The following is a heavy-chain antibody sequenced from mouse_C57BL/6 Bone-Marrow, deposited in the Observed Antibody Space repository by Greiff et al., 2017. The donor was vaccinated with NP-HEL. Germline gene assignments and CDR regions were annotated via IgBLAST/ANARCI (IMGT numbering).Heavy chain of an antibody. J-gene: IGHJ4*01. CDR1: GYSFTGYY. CDR2: INPSTGGT. V-gene: IGHV1-42*01. CDR3: ASPIPLAMDY. Sequence: VQLQQSGPELVKPGASVKISCKASGYSFTGYYMNWVKQSPEKSLEWIGEINPSTGGTTYNQKFKAKATLTVDKSSSTAYMQLKSLTSEDSAVYYCASPIPLAMDYWGQGTSVTVSS.